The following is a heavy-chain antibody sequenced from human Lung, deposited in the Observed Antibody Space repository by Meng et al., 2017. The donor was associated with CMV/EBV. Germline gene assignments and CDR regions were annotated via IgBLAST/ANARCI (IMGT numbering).Heavy chain of an antibody. CDR3: ARRLRFLEWLLYLGWFDP. D-gene: IGHD3-3*01. J-gene: IGHJ5*02. CDR1: GGSFSGYY. CDR2: INHSGST. V-gene: IGHV4-34*01. Sequence: SQXXSLTXAVYGGSFSGYYWSWIRQPPGKGLEWIGEINHSGSTNYNPSLKSRVTISVDTSKNQFSLKLSSVTAADTAVYYCARRLRFLEWLLYLGWFDPWGQGXLVTVSS.